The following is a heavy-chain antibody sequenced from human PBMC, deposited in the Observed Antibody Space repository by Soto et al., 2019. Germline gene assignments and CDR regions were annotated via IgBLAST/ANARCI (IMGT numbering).Heavy chain of an antibody. CDR1: GGSITSYF. CDR3: ARDKGIMWFGEARPSYYGMDV. V-gene: IGHV4-59*01. D-gene: IGHD3-10*01. J-gene: IGHJ6*02. Sequence: PSETLSLTCTVSGGSITSYFWSWVRQPPGKGLEWIGYIYYSGSTNYNPSLKSRVTISVDTSKNQFSLKLSSVTAAYTAVYYCARDKGIMWFGEARPSYYGMDVWGQGTTVTVSS. CDR2: IYYSGST.